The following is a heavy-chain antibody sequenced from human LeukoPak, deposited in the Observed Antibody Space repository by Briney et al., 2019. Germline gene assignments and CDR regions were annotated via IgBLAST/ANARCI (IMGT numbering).Heavy chain of an antibody. CDR3: ARDLDYGEYTYYLDY. CDR2: INPNSGGT. J-gene: IGHJ4*02. CDR1: GYTFTSYG. Sequence: GASVKVSCKASGYTFTSYGISWVRQAPGQGLGWMGWINPNSGGTNYAQKFQGRVTMTRDTSISTAYMELSRLRSDDTAVYYCARDLDYGEYTYYLDYWGQGTLVTVSS. D-gene: IGHD4-17*01. V-gene: IGHV1-2*02.